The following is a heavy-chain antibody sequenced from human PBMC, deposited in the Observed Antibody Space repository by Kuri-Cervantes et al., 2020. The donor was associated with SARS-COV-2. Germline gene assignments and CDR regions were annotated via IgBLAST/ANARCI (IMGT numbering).Heavy chain of an antibody. V-gene: IGHV4-59*01. Sequence: SETLSLTCTVSGGSISSYYWSWIRQPPGKGLEWMGYIYYSGSTNYNPSLKNRVTISVDTSKNQFSLKLSSVTAADTAVYYCARDVQGYSYGSGYYYYCMDVWGQGTMVTVSS. CDR2: IYYSGST. CDR3: ARDVQGYSYGSGYYYYCMDV. CDR1: GGSISSYY. J-gene: IGHJ6*02. D-gene: IGHD5-18*01.